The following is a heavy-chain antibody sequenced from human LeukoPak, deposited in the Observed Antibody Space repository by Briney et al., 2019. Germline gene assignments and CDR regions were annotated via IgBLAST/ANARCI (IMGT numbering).Heavy chain of an antibody. J-gene: IGHJ4*02. CDR1: GFTFDDYA. D-gene: IGHD4-23*01. CDR3: AKDISYGGIYYFDY. V-gene: IGHV3-9*01. CDR2: ISWNSGSI. Sequence: GRSLRLSCAASGFTFDDYAMHWVRQAPGKGLEWVSGISWNSGSIGYADSVKGRSTISRDNAKNPLYLQMNSLRAEDTALYYCAKDISYGGIYYFDYWGQGTLVTVSS.